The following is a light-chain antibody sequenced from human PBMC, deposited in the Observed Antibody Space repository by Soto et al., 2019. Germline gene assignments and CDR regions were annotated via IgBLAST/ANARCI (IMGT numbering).Light chain of an antibody. J-gene: IGKJ4*01. CDR2: KAS. V-gene: IGKV1-12*01. CDR3: HQASASPFT. Sequence: DVQMTQSPSSLSASVGDRVTITCRASQVISSWLVWYQQKQGNAPKLLIYKASTLQSGVPSRFSGSESGTEVNLTISGLQPEDVATYYGHQASASPFTVGGGAEGRIK. CDR1: QVISSW.